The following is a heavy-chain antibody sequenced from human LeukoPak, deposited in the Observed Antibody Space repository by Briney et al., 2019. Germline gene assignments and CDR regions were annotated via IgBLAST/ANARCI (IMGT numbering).Heavy chain of an antibody. CDR2: ISYDGSNK. D-gene: IGHD4-17*01. CDR3: AKDHTTVTTTYYFDY. Sequence: PGGSLRLSCAASGFTFSSYGMHWVRQAPGKGLEWVAVISYDGSNKYYADSVKGRFTISRDNSKNTLYLQMNSLRAEDTAVYYCAKDHTTVTTTYYFDYWGQGTLVTVSS. J-gene: IGHJ4*02. CDR1: GFTFSSYG. V-gene: IGHV3-30*18.